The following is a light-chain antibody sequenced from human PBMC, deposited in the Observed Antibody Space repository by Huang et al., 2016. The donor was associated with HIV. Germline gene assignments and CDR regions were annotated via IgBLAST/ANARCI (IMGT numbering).Light chain of an antibody. CDR2: GAS. Sequence: EIVMTQSPATLSASPGEGVTLSCRASQSVNSNLAWYQQKPGQAPRHLIYGASTRSIGIPARFSGSGSGTEFTLTISGLQSEDFAVYFCQHYDNWPPITFGPGTKVEIK. CDR1: QSVNSN. CDR3: QHYDNWPPIT. V-gene: IGKV3-15*01. J-gene: IGKJ3*01.